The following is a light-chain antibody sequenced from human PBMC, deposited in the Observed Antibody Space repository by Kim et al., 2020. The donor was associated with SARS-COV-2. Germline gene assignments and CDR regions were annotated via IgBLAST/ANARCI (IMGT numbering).Light chain of an antibody. CDR1: NLVDKE. CDR3: QAWDSRTHNYV. Sequence: PGQIVSITCSGYNLVDKEFSWYQQKPGQCPVVVIYQDNQRPSGIPERFSGSNSGNTATLTIGGTQDMNEADYYCQAWDSRTHNYVCGAGTKVTVL. CDR2: QDN. V-gene: IGLV3-1*01. J-gene: IGLJ1*01.